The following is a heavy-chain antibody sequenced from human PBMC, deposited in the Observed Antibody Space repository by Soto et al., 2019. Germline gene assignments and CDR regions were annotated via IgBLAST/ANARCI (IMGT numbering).Heavy chain of an antibody. CDR1: GGSISSSSYY. CDR2: IYYSGST. Sequence: SETLSLTCTVSGGSISSSSYYWGWIRQPPGKGLEWIGSIYYSGSTYYNPSLKSRVTISVDTSKNQFSLKLSSVTAADTAVYYCARNTEESWQSFNWFEFDYWGQGTLVTVSS. D-gene: IGHD1-1*01. CDR3: ARNTEESWQSFNWFEFDY. V-gene: IGHV4-39*01. J-gene: IGHJ4*02.